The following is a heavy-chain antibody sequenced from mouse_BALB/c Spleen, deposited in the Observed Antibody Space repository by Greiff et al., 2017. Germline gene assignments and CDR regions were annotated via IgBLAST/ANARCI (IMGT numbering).Heavy chain of an antibody. CDR1: GYSFTGYF. V-gene: IGHV1-20*02. D-gene: IGHD2-1*01. Sequence: VHVKQSGPELVKPGASVKISCKASGYSFTGYFMNWVMQSHGKSLEWIGRINPYNGDTFYNQKFKGKATLTVDKSSSTAHMELRSLASEDSAVYYCARAPYGNYFDYWGQGTTLTVSS. J-gene: IGHJ2*01. CDR2: INPYNGDT. CDR3: ARAPYGNYFDY.